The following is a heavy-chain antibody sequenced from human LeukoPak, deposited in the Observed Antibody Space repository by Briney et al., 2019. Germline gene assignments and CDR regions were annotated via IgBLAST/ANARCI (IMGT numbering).Heavy chain of an antibody. V-gene: IGHV4-34*01. CDR2: INHSGST. Sequence: PSETLSLTCAVYGGSFSGYYWSWIRQPPGKGLEWIGEINHSGSTNYNPSLKSRVTISVDTSKNQFSLKLSSVTAADTAVYYCARRTIPNYYGMDVWGQGTTVTVSS. CDR1: GGSFSGYY. J-gene: IGHJ6*02. CDR3: ARRTIPNYYGMDV. D-gene: IGHD3-3*01.